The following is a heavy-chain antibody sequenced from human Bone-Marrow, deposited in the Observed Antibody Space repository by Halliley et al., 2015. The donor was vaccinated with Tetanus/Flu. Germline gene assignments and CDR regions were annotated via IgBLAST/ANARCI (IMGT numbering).Heavy chain of an antibody. CDR3: ARDRRPNPSNNDYNSLDG. J-gene: IGHJ6*02. V-gene: IGHV3-11*06. D-gene: IGHD1-1*01. CDR1: GFTFSDYY. CDR2: ISTSTSYT. Sequence: SLRLSCAASGFTFSDYYLSWIRLDPGKGLEWAFYISTSTSYTKYSDSVKCRFTISRDNAKNSLFLQMNSLRAEDTAVYYCARDRRPNPSNNDYNSLDGWGQGTTVPVSS.